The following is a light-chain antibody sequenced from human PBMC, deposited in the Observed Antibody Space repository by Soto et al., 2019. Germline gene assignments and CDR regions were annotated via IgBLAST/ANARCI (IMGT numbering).Light chain of an antibody. CDR3: SSYTRSRTYV. J-gene: IGLJ1*01. V-gene: IGLV2-14*03. CDR2: NVS. Sequence: QSVLTQPASVSGSPGQSITISCIGTSSDVGAYNYVSWYQHHPGKAPKLMVSNVSNRPSGVSDRFSGSKSGNTASLTISGLQAEDEADCYCSSYTRSRTYVFGTGTKVTVL. CDR1: SSDVGAYNY.